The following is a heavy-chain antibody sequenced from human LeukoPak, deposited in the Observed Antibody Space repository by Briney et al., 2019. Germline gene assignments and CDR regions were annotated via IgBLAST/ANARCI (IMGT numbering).Heavy chain of an antibody. Sequence: GGSLRLSCAASGFTFSNYAMSWVRQAPGKGLEWVSVIYSGGSTYYADSVKGRFTISRDNSKNTLYLQMNSLRAEDTAVYYCAREPYGGNSGDYWGQGTLVTVSS. CDR1: GFTFSNYA. CDR3: AREPYGGNSGDY. D-gene: IGHD4-23*01. V-gene: IGHV3-53*01. J-gene: IGHJ4*02. CDR2: IYSGGST.